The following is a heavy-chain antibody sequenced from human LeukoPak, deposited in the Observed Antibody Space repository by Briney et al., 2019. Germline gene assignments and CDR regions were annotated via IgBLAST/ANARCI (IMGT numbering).Heavy chain of an antibody. V-gene: IGHV1-18*01. CDR2: ISCHNGNT. D-gene: IGHD3-10*01. J-gene: IGHJ4*02. CDR3: ARHYLGSGSEDY. Sequence: ASVTVSFKASGYSFRSFGITWVRQAPGQGLEWMGWISCHNGNTDYAQRFRGRVTLTIDTSTTTADMEVRDLIPDDTAVYYCARHYLGSGSEDYWGQGTLVSVSS. CDR1: GYSFRSFG.